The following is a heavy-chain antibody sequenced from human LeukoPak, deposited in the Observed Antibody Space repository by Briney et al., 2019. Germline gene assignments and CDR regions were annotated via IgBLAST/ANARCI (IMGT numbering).Heavy chain of an antibody. CDR3: ARHQRSVMTTFGGVIVNGYFDY. D-gene: IGHD3-16*02. V-gene: IGHV3-33*01. CDR2: IWYDGSNK. CDR1: GFTFSSYG. J-gene: IGHJ4*02. Sequence: GGSLRLPCAASGFTFSSYGMHWVRQAPGKGLEWVAVIWYDGSNKYYADSVKGRFTISRDNSKNTLYLQMNSLRAEDTAVYYCARHQRSVMTTFGGVIVNGYFDYWGQGTLVTVSS.